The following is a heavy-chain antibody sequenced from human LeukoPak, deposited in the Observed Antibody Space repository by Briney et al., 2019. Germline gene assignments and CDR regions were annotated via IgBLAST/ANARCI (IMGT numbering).Heavy chain of an antibody. D-gene: IGHD6-19*01. V-gene: IGHV1-46*01. CDR2: INTSAATT. J-gene: IGHJ6*02. CDR3: ARGLESSGWYGMDV. Sequence: GAPVKVSCKTSGYSFSRYYIHWVRQAPGQGLEWVGIINTSAATTRYGQKFKGRVTATRDTSTSTVYMEMSSLKSEDTAVYYCARGLESSGWYGMDVWGQGTTIIVSS. CDR1: GYSFSRYY.